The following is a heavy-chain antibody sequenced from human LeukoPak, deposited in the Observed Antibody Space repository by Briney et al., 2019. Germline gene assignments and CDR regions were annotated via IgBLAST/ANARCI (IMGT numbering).Heavy chain of an antibody. Sequence: SETLSLTCTVSGGSISSHYWSWIRQPPGKGLEWIGYIYYSGSTNYNPSLKSRVTMSVDTSKNQFSLKLSSVTAADTAVYYCAREYCSSTSCYPYYFDYWGQGTLVTVSS. V-gene: IGHV4-59*11. CDR1: GGSISSHY. CDR2: IYYSGST. D-gene: IGHD2-2*01. J-gene: IGHJ4*02. CDR3: AREYCSSTSCYPYYFDY.